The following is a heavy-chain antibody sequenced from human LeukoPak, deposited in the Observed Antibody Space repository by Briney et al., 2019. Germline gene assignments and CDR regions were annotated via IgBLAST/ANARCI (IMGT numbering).Heavy chain of an antibody. CDR1: GFTFDDYA. CDR2: ISWNSGSI. D-gene: IGHD3-3*01. V-gene: IGHV3-9*01. CDR3: AKSTSYYDFWSGFERYYFDY. J-gene: IGHJ4*02. Sequence: GRSLRLSCAASGFTFDDYAMHWVRQAPGKGLEWVSGISWNSGSIGYADSVKGRFTISRDNAKNSLYLQMNSLRAEDTALYYCAKSTSYYDFWSGFERYYFDYWGQGTLVTVSS.